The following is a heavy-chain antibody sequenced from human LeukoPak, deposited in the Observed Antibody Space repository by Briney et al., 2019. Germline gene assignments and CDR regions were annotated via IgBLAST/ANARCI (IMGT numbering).Heavy chain of an antibody. Sequence: PGGSLRLSCAASGFTFSSYAMHWVRQAPGKGLEWVAVISYDGSNKYYADSVKGRFTISRDNSKNTLYLQMNGLRAEDTAVYYCAREGGPYSSSSYSNYWGQGTLVTVSS. CDR2: ISYDGSNK. J-gene: IGHJ4*02. V-gene: IGHV3-30-3*01. D-gene: IGHD6-6*01. CDR3: AREGGPYSSSSYSNY. CDR1: GFTFSSYA.